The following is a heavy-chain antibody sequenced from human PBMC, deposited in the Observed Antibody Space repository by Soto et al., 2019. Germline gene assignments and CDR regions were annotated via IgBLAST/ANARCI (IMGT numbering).Heavy chain of an antibody. V-gene: IGHV3-7*01. CDR2: INDDGSEE. J-gene: IGHJ1*01. D-gene: IGHD1-26*01. CDR1: GFTFKYDW. CDR3: ARELIVGPAEYFQD. Sequence: PGGSLRLSCVASGFTFKYDWMSWVRQSPGKGLEWVANINDDGSEEYYLDSVRGRFTISRDNAKNSLFLHMNSLTTEYTAVYFCARELIVGPAEYFQDWGQGTRVTVSS.